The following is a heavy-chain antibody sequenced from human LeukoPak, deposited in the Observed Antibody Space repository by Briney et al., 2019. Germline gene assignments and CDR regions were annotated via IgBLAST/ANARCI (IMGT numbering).Heavy chain of an antibody. Sequence: GASVKVSCEASGYTFTSYGISWVRQAPGQGLEWMGWISAYNGNTNYAQKLQGRVTMTTDTSTSTAYMELRSLRSDDTAVYYCARVTYSYGYEGAFDIWGQGTMVTVSS. D-gene: IGHD5-18*01. V-gene: IGHV1-18*04. CDR1: GYTFTSYG. J-gene: IGHJ3*02. CDR2: ISAYNGNT. CDR3: ARVTYSYGYEGAFDI.